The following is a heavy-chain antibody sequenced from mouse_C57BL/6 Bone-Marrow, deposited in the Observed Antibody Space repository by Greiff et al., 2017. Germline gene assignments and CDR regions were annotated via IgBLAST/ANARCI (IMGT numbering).Heavy chain of an antibody. Sequence: DVKLVESGGDLVKPGGSLKLSCAASGFTFSSYGMSWVRQTPDKRLEWVATISSGGSYTYYPDSVKGRFTISRDHAKNTLYLQMSSLKSEDTAMYYCASPASETAMDYWGQGTSVTVSS. CDR1: GFTFSSYG. J-gene: IGHJ4*01. CDR2: ISSGGSYT. V-gene: IGHV5-6*02. CDR3: ASPASETAMDY. D-gene: IGHD3-2*02.